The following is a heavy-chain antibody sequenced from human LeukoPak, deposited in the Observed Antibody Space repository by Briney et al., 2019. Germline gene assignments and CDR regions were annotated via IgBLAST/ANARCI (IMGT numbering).Heavy chain of an antibody. CDR2: IKQDGSEK. V-gene: IGHV3-7*01. Sequence: PGGSLRLSCAASGFTFSRYWMSWVRQAPGKGLEWVANIKQDGSEKYYVDSVEGRFTISRDNAENSLYLQTNSLRVEDTALYYCAMSTVFDYWGQGTLVTVSS. J-gene: IGHJ4*02. CDR1: GFTFSRYW. CDR3: AMSTVFDY. D-gene: IGHD4-17*01.